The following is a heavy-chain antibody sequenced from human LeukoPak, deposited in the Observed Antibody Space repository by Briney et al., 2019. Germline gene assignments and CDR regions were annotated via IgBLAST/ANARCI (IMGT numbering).Heavy chain of an antibody. CDR2: ISWNSGTI. D-gene: IGHD6-19*01. J-gene: IGHJ4*02. Sequence: GGSLRLSCAGSVFNFNNDSMRWVRQPPGKGLEWVSGISWNSGTIDYADSVRGRFTISRDNAKNSLYLQMDSLRVEDTAFYYCAKDNRRHYTSGPNPDSLHWGQGALVTVSS. CDR1: VFNFNNDS. CDR3: AKDNRRHYTSGPNPDSLH. V-gene: IGHV3-9*01.